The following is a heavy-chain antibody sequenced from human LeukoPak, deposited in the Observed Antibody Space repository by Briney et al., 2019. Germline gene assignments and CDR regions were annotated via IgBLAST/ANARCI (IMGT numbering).Heavy chain of an antibody. V-gene: IGHV1-8*01. CDR1: GYTFTSCG. J-gene: IGHJ4*02. CDR2: MNPNSGNT. D-gene: IGHD6-25*01. CDR3: TRGSSGRRDN. Sequence: ASVKVSCKASGYTFTSCGINWVRQATGQGLEWMGWMNPNSGNTGYGQSFQGRITMTRDISMGTAYMELSNLTSEDTAIYYCTRGSSGRRDNWGQGTLVTVSA.